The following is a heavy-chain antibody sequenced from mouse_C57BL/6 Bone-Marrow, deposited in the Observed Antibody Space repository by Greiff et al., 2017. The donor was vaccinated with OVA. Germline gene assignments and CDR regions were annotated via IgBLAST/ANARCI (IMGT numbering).Heavy chain of an antibody. CDR3: ARRGSSGSLYAMDY. J-gene: IGHJ4*01. CDR1: GYTFTDYN. Sequence: VQLQQSGPELVKPGASVKIPCKASGYTFTDYNMDWVKQSHGKSLEWIGDINPNNGGTIYNQKFKGKATLTVDKSSSTAYMELRSLTSEDTAVYYGARRGSSGSLYAMDYWGQGTSVTVSS. D-gene: IGHD3-2*02. V-gene: IGHV1-18*01. CDR2: INPNNGGT.